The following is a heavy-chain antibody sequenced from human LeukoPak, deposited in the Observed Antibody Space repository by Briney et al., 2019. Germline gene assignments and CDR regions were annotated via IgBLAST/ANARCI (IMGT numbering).Heavy chain of an antibody. D-gene: IGHD1-14*01. J-gene: IGHJ4*02. V-gene: IGHV2-5*02. Sequence: ESGPTLLKPTPTLTLTCTFSGFSLSTSGLGVAWTRQPPGKALEWLALIYGDDNKRYNPSLRSRLIITKDTSKNQVVLTMTNMAPVDTATYYCAHDVPGAEGFDYWGQGILVTVSS. CDR3: AHDVPGAEGFDY. CDR1: GFSLSTSGLG. CDR2: IYGDDNK.